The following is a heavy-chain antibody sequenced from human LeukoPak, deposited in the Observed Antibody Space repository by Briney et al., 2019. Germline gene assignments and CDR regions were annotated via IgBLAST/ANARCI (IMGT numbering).Heavy chain of an antibody. V-gene: IGHV1-2*02. J-gene: IGHJ4*02. D-gene: IGHD3-10*01. Sequence: ASVKVSCKASGYTFTGYYMHWVRQAPGQGLEWMGWINPNSGGTNYAQKFQGRVTMTRDTSISTAYMELSRLRSDDTAVYYCARDRGDPPAFDYWGQRTLVTVSS. CDR2: INPNSGGT. CDR1: GYTFTGYY. CDR3: ARDRGDPPAFDY.